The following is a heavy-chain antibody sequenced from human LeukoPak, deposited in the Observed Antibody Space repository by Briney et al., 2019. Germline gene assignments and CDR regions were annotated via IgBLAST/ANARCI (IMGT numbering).Heavy chain of an antibody. CDR1: GFTFSTYA. Sequence: GGSLRLSCAASGFTFSTYAMSWVRQAPGKGLEWVSAIGGSGGSTYYADSVKGRLTISRDNSKNTLYLQMNSLRAEDTAIYYCARVGYDSSGYYNFYFDYWGQGTLVTVSS. J-gene: IGHJ4*02. V-gene: IGHV3-23*01. CDR2: IGGSGGST. CDR3: ARVGYDSSGYYNFYFDY. D-gene: IGHD3-22*01.